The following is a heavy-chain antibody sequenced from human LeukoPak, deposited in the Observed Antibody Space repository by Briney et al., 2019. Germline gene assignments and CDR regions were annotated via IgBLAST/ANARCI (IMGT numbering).Heavy chain of an antibody. V-gene: IGHV4-34*01. D-gene: IGHD6-19*01. J-gene: IGHJ4*02. CDR3: ARHERSVAVAGSFDF. CDR2: INHSGST. CDR1: GGSFSHYY. Sequence: SETLSLTCAVYGGSFSHYYWSWIRQPPGKGLEWIGEINHSGSTNYDPSLKSRVTISVDTSKNNFSLKLTSLTVADTAVYYCARHERSVAVAGSFDFWGQGTLVTVSS.